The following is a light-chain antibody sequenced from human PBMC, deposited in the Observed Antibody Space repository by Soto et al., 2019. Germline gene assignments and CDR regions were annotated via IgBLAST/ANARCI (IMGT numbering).Light chain of an antibody. J-gene: IGKJ1*01. CDR2: GAS. Sequence: ASQSLSSSFLAWYQQKPGQAPRLLIYGASSRAAGVPDRFSGSWSGTDFALRFRHPCSEDFAVYVGPCSATSRTFRQGTKVDIK. V-gene: IGKV3-20*01. CDR3: PCSATSRT. CDR1: QSLSSSF.